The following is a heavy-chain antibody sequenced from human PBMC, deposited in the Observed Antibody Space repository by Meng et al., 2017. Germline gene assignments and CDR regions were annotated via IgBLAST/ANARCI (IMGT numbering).Heavy chain of an antibody. J-gene: IGHJ2*01. CDR3: ATRAKGVYCGGDCYRYWYFDL. D-gene: IGHD2-21*02. Sequence: SETLSLTCTVSGGSISSYYWSWIRQPAGKGLEWIGRIYTSGSTNYNPSLKSRVTMSVDTSKNQFSLKLSSVTAADTAVYYCATRAKGVYCGGDCYRYWYFDLWGHGTLVTVSS. CDR2: IYTSGST. CDR1: GGSISSYY. V-gene: IGHV4-4*07.